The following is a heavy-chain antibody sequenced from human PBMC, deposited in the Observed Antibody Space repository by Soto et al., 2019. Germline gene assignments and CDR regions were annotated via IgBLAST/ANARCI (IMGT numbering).Heavy chain of an antibody. D-gene: IGHD1-26*01. CDR3: ARVVGAIGHWFDH. V-gene: IGHV1-18*01. CDR1: GYTFTSYG. Sequence: QVQLVQSGAEVKKPGASVKVSCKASGYTFTSYGISWVRQAPGQGLEWMGRISAYNGNTNYAQKHQGRVTMNTDSSTSTAYMERRSLRSDDTAVYYCARVVGAIGHWFDHWGQGTLVTVSS. CDR2: ISAYNGNT. J-gene: IGHJ5*02.